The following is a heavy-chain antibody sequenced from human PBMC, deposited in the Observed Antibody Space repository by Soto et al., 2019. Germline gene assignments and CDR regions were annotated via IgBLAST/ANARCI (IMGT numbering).Heavy chain of an antibody. CDR1: GFSLSTSGVG. CDR2: IYWDDDK. CDR3: AHNLVAGTSWFDP. J-gene: IGHJ5*02. V-gene: IGHV2-5*02. Sequence: QIPLKESGPSLAKPTQTLTLTCTFSGFSLSTSGVGVVWIRQPPGKALECLGIIYWDDDKRYRPSLKSRLTIPKDTSKNQVVLTMTNMDPVDTGTYYCAHNLVAGTSWFDPWGKGPLVAVSS. D-gene: IGHD6-19*01.